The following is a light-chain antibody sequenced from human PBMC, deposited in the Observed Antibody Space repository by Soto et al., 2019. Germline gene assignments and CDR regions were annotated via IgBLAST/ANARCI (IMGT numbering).Light chain of an antibody. CDR3: QQYKTYST. CDR2: DAS. J-gene: IGKJ1*01. Sequence: DIQMTQSPSTLSASVGDRVTFTCRASQSISSWLAWYQQKPGKAPKPLIYDASSLEGGVPSRFSGSGSGTEFTLTISSLQPDDFATYYCQQYKTYSTFGQGTKVEIK. V-gene: IGKV1-5*01. CDR1: QSISSW.